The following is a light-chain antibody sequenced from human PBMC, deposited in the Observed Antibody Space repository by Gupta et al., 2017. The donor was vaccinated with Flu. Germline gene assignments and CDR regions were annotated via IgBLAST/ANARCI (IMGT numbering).Light chain of an antibody. V-gene: IGKV1-39*01. Sequence: DIQMTQSPSSLSASVGDRVIITCRASQRNSTYLNWYQQRPGKATKLLIYDASSLQSGVPSRFSGSGSGVDCTLTITSLQPEDFATYSCQQTYSTPPTFGQGTKVEIK. CDR2: DAS. CDR1: QRNSTY. CDR3: QQTYSTPPT. J-gene: IGKJ1*01.